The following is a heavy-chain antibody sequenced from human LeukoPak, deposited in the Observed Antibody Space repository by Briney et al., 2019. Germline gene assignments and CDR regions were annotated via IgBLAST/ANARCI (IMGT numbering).Heavy chain of an antibody. V-gene: IGHV3-74*01. D-gene: IGHD3-16*01. CDR2: INTDGTNT. CDR1: GFTFSTYW. J-gene: IGHJ4*02. Sequence: GGSLRLSCAASGFTFSTYWMHWVRQVPGKGLVRVSHINTDGTNTAYADSVEGRFTMSRDNARSTLYLQMNSLRADDTAVYFCARDGERVSTIGGVYWLDYWGQGILVTVSS. CDR3: ARDGERVSTIGGVYWLDY.